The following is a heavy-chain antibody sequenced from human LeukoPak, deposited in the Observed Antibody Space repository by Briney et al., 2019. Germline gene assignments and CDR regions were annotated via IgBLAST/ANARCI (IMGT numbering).Heavy chain of an antibody. Sequence: ASVKVSCKASGGTFSSYAISWVRQAPGQGLGWMGGIIPIFGTANYAQKFQGRVTITTDESTSTAYMELSSLRSEDTAVYYCARGYGFRRFDYMDVWGKGTTVTVSS. V-gene: IGHV1-69*05. J-gene: IGHJ6*03. CDR3: ARGYGFRRFDYMDV. CDR1: GGTFSSYA. D-gene: IGHD5-18*01. CDR2: IIPIFGTA.